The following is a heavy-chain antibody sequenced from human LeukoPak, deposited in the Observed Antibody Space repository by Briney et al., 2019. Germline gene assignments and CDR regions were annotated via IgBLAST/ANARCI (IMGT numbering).Heavy chain of an antibody. CDR1: GFTFSSYG. CDR2: ISYDGSNK. J-gene: IGHJ5*02. V-gene: IGHV3-30*03. CDR3: ARDSGTRLRWSQTST. D-gene: IGHD4-23*01. Sequence: GGSLRLSCAASGFTFSSYGMHWVRQAPGKGLEWVAVISYDGSNKYYADSVKGRFTISRDNSKNTLYLQMNSLRAEDTAVYYCARDSGTRLRWSQTSTWGQGTLVTVSS.